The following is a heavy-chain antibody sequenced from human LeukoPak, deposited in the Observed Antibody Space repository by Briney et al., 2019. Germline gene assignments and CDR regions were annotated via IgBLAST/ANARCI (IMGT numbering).Heavy chain of an antibody. D-gene: IGHD3-10*01. J-gene: IGHJ4*02. CDR1: GGSISSGGYY. Sequence: SQTLSLTCTVSGGSISSGGYYWSWIRQPPGKGLEWIGEINHSGSTNYNPSLKSRVTISVDTSKNQFSLKLSSVTAADTAVYYCARGRITMVRGVTKGRYYFDYWGQGTLVTVSS. CDR3: ARGRITMVRGVTKGRYYFDY. V-gene: IGHV4-30-2*01. CDR2: INHSGST.